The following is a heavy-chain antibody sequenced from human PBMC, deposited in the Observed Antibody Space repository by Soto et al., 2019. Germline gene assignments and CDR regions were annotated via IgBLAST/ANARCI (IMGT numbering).Heavy chain of an antibody. D-gene: IGHD3-3*01. CDR1: GFTFSSYA. V-gene: IGHV3-23*01. CDR3: ARTEVLRFLEWLSPDAFDI. CDR2: ISGSGGST. J-gene: IGHJ3*02. Sequence: GGSLRLSCAASGFTFSSYAMSWFRQAPGKGLEWVSVISGSGGSTFYADSVKGRFTVSRDNSKNTLFLQMSSLRAEDTAVYYCARTEVLRFLEWLSPDAFDIWGQGTMVTV.